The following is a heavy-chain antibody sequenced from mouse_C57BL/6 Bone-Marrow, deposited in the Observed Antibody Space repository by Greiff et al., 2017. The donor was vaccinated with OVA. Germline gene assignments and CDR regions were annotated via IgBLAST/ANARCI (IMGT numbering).Heavy chain of an antibody. CDR3: ARGLRREYAMDY. V-gene: IGHV1-55*01. CDR1: GYTFTSYW. CDR2: IYPGSGST. J-gene: IGHJ4*01. Sequence: QVQLKQPGAELVKPGASVKMSCKASGYTFTSYWITWVKQRPGQGLEWIGDIYPGSGSTNYNEKFKSKATLTVDTSSSTAYMQLSSLTSEDSAVYYCARGLRREYAMDYWGQGTSVTVSS. D-gene: IGHD2-4*01.